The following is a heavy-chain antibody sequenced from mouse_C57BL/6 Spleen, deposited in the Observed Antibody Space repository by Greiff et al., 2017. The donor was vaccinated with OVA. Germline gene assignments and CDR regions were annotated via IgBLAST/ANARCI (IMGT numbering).Heavy chain of an antibody. D-gene: IGHD1-1*02. V-gene: IGHV5-16*01. CDR3: ARDHRGGYYFDY. CDR2: INYDGSST. CDR1: GFTFSDYY. J-gene: IGHJ2*01. Sequence: EVNLVESEGGLVQPGSSMKLSCTASGFTFSDYYMAWVRQVPEKGLEWVANINYDGSSTYYLDSLKSRFIISRDNAKNILYLQMSSLKSEDTATYYCARDHRGGYYFDYWGQGTTLTVSS.